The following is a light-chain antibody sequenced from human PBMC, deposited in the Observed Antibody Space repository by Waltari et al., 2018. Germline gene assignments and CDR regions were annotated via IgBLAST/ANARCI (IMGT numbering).Light chain of an antibody. V-gene: IGLV2-11*01. CDR2: DVI. J-gene: IGLJ3*02. CDR1: SSDAGVYNY. Sequence: QSALTQPRSVSGSPGQSVTISCTGTSSDAGVYNYLSWYQQHPGKAPKLMIYDVIKRPSGVPDRFSGSKSGNTASLTISGLQAEDEADYYCCSYAGSYTFVFGGGTKLTVL. CDR3: CSYAGSYTFV.